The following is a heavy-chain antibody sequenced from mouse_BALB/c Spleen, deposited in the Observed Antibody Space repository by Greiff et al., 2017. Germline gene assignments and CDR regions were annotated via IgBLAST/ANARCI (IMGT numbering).Heavy chain of an antibody. CDR2: IYPYNGGT. V-gene: IGHV1S29*02. J-gene: IGHJ2*01. CDR3: TRSQYYFDY. Sequence: EVQLQQSGPELVKPGASVKISCKASGYTFTDYNMHWVKQSHGKSLEWIGYIYPYNGGTGYNQKFKGKAKLTAVTSASTAYMELSSLTNEDSAVYYCTRSQYYFDYWGQGTTLTVSS. CDR1: GYTFTDYN.